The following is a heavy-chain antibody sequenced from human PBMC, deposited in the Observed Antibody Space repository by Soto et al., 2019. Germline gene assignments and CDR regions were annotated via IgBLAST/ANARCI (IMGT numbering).Heavy chain of an antibody. Sequence: SVKVSCKASGGSFSSYAISWVRQAPGQGLEWMGGIIPIFGTANYAQKFQGRVTITADESTSTAYMELSSLRSEDTAVYYCARGDSSGYYYYFDYWGQGTLVTVSS. CDR2: IIPIFGTA. V-gene: IGHV1-69*13. CDR3: ARGDSSGYYYYFDY. J-gene: IGHJ4*02. D-gene: IGHD3-22*01. CDR1: GGSFSSYA.